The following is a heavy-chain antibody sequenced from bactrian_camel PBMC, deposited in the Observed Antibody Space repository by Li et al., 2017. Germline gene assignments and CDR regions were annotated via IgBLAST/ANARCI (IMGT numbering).Heavy chain of an antibody. V-gene: IGHV3S26*01. CDR3: ARYRYGAGYKN. CDR2: ISSGGSTT. D-gene: IGHD5*01. CDR1: GYTYSYYC. Sequence: HVQLVESGGGSVQSGGSLRLSCAASGYTYSYYCMGWFRQAPGKGLEWVSDISSGGSTTHYVDSMKGRFTISRNNAKNALYLQMNSLKPGDTAMYYCARYRYGAGYKNWGQGTQVTVS. J-gene: IGHJ4*01.